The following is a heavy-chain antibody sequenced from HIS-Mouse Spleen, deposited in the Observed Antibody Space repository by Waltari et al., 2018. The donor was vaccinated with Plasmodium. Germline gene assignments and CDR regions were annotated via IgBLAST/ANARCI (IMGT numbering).Heavy chain of an antibody. CDR1: GYSFTSYW. J-gene: IGHJ2*01. V-gene: IGHV5-51*03. CDR2: IYPGDSDT. Sequence: EVQLVQSGAEVKKPGESLKISCKGSGYSFTSYWIGWVRQMPGKGLEWMGIIYPGDSDTRYSPSFQGQVTISADKSISTAYLQGSSLKASDTAMYYCARRLRGDSSSSWYFDLWGRGTLVTVSS. CDR3: ARRLRGDSSSSWYFDL. D-gene: IGHD6-6*01.